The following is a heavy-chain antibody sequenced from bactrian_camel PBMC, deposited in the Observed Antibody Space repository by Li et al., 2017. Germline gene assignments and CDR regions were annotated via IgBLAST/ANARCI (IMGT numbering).Heavy chain of an antibody. CDR1: GFTFSAST. CDR2: IKVGTDST. D-gene: IGHD6*01. Sequence: VQLVESGGGLMQPGGSLRLSCAASGFTFSASTMAWIRQAPGKGLEWVSAIKVGTDSTYYIDSVKGRFTISRDNAKSTLYLQLNSLKTEDTAMYYCASVPSAGSRIWDNFGYWGQGTQVTVS. CDR3: ASVPSAGSRIWDNFGY. J-gene: IGHJ6*01. V-gene: IGHV3S31*01.